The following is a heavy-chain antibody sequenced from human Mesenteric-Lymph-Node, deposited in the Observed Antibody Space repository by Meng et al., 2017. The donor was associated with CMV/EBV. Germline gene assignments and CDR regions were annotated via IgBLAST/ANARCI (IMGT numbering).Heavy chain of an antibody. CDR1: GGSVSSDNYY. V-gene: IGHV4-61*01. J-gene: IGHJ5*02. Sequence: GGSVSSDNYYWSWIRQPPGKRLECIVYIYYSGSTNYNPSLKSRVTISVDTSKNQFSLKLTSVTAADTAVYYCARDFGVATTSGRFDPWGQGTLVTVSS. CDR2: IYYSGST. CDR3: ARDFGVATTSGRFDP. D-gene: IGHD3-3*01.